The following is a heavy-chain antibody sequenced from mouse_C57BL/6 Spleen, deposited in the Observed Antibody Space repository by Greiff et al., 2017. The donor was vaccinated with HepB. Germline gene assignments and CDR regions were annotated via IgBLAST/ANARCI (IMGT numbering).Heavy chain of an antibody. V-gene: IGHV1-62-2*01. J-gene: IGHJ4*01. CDR1: GYTFTEYT. CDR3: ARHEVGYYGNYGGAMDY. CDR2: FYPGSGSI. Sequence: LQESGAELVKPGASVKLSCKASGYTFTEYTIHWVKQRSGQGLEWIGWFYPGSGSIKYNEKFKDKATLTADKSSSTVYMELSRLTSEDSAVYFCARHEVGYYGNYGGAMDYWGQGTSVTVSS. D-gene: IGHD2-1*01.